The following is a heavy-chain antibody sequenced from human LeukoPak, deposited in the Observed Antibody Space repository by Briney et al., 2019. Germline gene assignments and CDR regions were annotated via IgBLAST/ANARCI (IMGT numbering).Heavy chain of an antibody. CDR3: AREAGYYYDSSGYLASYYFDY. J-gene: IGHJ4*02. D-gene: IGHD3-22*01. CDR2: IYSGGST. V-gene: IGHV3-53*01. Sequence: GGSPRLSCAASGFTVSSNYMSWVRQAPGKGLEWVSVIYSGGSTYYADSVKGRFTISRDNSKNTLYLQMNSLRAEDTAVYYCAREAGYYYDSSGYLASYYFDYWGQGTLVTVSS. CDR1: GFTVSSNY.